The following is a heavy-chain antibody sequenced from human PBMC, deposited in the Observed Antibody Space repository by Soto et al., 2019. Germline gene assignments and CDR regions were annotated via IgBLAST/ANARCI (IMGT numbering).Heavy chain of an antibody. D-gene: IGHD4-17*01. CDR3: TTAGRDYGAF. V-gene: IGHV3-15*01. J-gene: IGHJ4*02. CDR2: IKSKFNGETT. CDR1: GFSSSNAW. Sequence: EIQLVESGGGLVKPGGSLRLSCAAPGFSSSNAWMSWVRQAPGKGLEWVGLIKSKFNGETTDYAAPVKGRFTISRDDSKNTLYLQMSSLKTEDTGVYYCTTAGRDYGAFWGQGTLVTVSS.